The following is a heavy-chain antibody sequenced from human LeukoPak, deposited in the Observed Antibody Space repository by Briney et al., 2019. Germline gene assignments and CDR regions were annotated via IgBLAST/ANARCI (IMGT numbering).Heavy chain of an antibody. D-gene: IGHD2-15*01. J-gene: IGHJ4*02. CDR3: VRVKGSYFDY. V-gene: IGHV3-48*01. Sequence: GGCLRLSCAASGFPLSSYSINWVRQAPGKGLEWVSYISSSGSAIYYVDSVKGRFTVSRDNAKNSLFLQMNSPRAEDTAVYYCVRVKGSYFDYWGQGALVTVSS. CDR1: GFPLSSYS. CDR2: ISSSGSAI.